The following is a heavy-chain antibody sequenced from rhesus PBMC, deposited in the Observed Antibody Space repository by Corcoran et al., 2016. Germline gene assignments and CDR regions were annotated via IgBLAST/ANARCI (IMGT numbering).Heavy chain of an antibody. J-gene: IGHJ4*01. V-gene: IGHV4-173*01. CDR3: ARDLTIVVVFEGFDY. Sequence: QVQLQESGPGVVKPSETLSLTCAVSGGSISSNYWSWLRQPPGKGLEWIGRISGSGGSTDYNTSLKSRVTISTDTSKNQFSLKLSYVTAADTAVYYCARDLTIVVVFEGFDYWGQGVLVTVSS. D-gene: IGHD3-16*01. CDR1: GGSISSNY. CDR2: ISGSGGST.